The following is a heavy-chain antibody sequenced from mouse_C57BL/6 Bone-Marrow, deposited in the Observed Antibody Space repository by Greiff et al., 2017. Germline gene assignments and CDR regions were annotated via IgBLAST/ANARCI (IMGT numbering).Heavy chain of an antibody. Sequence: QVHVKQSGAELVKPGASVKLSCKASGYTFTSYWMHWVKQRPGQGLEWIGMIHPNSGSTNYNEKFKSKATLTVDKSSSTAYMQLSSLTSEDSAVYYCARALYYYGSSYRFAYWGQGTLVTVSA. CDR3: ARALYYYGSSYRFAY. V-gene: IGHV1-64*01. CDR1: GYTFTSYW. D-gene: IGHD1-1*01. J-gene: IGHJ3*01. CDR2: IHPNSGST.